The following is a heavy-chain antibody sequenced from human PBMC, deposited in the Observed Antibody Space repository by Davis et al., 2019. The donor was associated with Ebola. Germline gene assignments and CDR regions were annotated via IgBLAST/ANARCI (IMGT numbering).Heavy chain of an antibody. Sequence: PSETLSLTCAVYGGSFSGYYWSWIRQPPGKGLEWIGEINHSGSTNYNPSLKSRVTISVDTSKNQFSLKLSSVTAADTAVYYCARGQLWFRELFRAFDIWGQGTMVTVSS. CDR3: ARGQLWFRELFRAFDI. CDR2: INHSGST. V-gene: IGHV4-34*01. CDR1: GGSFSGYY. J-gene: IGHJ3*02. D-gene: IGHD3-10*01.